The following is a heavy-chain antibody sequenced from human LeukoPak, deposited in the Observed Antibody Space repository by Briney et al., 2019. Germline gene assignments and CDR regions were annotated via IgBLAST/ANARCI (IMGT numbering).Heavy chain of an antibody. CDR1: GFIFSSYT. V-gene: IGHV3-48*04. D-gene: IGHD6-19*01. CDR2: ISSSRSTI. Sequence: GGSLRLSCAASGFIFSSYTMNWVRQAPGKGLEWVAYISSSRSTIYYADSVKGRFTISRDNAKNSLYLQMNSLRAEDTAVYYCAREYSSGWYYFDYWGQGTLVTVSS. CDR3: AREYSSGWYYFDY. J-gene: IGHJ4*02.